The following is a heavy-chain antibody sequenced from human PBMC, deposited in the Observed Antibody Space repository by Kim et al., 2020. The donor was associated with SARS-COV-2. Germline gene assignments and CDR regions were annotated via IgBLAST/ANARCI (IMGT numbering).Heavy chain of an antibody. D-gene: IGHD3-10*01. V-gene: IGHV1-8*01. J-gene: IGHJ4*02. CDR2: VNPNNGNT. Sequence: ASVKVSCKASGYSFTSNDLTWVQQATGQGLEWMGWVNPNNGNTGAAEKFQDRVTMTRDTSISTAYMELTSLRPEDTAVYYCARSTMVRGVLIPFDYWGQGTLVTVSS. CDR3: ARSTMVRGVLIPFDY. CDR1: GYSFTSND.